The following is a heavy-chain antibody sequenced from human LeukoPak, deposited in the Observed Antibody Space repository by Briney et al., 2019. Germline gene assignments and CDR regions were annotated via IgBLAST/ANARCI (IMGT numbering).Heavy chain of an antibody. CDR3: ARGGSADVDY. CDR1: GGSISSSGYY. J-gene: IGHJ4*02. V-gene: IGHV4-39*07. Sequence: PSETLSLTCTVSGGSISSSGYYWGWIRQPPGKGLEWIGSIYYSGSTYYNPSLKSRVTISVDTSKNQFSLKLSSVTAADTAVYYCARGGSADVDYWGQGTLVTVSS. CDR2: IYYSGST. D-gene: IGHD1-26*01.